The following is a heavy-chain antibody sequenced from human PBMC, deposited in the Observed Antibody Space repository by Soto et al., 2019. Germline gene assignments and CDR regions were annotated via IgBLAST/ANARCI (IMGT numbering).Heavy chain of an antibody. J-gene: IGHJ4*02. CDR2: IYYSGNA. V-gene: IGHV4-59*11. CDR1: GDSISRHY. Sequence: SETLSLTCTVSGDSISRHYWSWIRQPPGRGLEWIGYIYYSGNANYNPSLKSRVTTSIDTSKNQFSLKLSSVTAADTAVYYCARGGSLYESTGYYLEDYWGQGTPVTVSS. CDR3: ARGGSLYESTGYYLEDY. D-gene: IGHD3-22*01.